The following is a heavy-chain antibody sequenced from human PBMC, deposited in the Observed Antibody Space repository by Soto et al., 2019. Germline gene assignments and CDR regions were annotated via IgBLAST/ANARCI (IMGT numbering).Heavy chain of an antibody. CDR1: GFPFSNLA. V-gene: IGHV3-23*01. CDR2: ISASGDST. Sequence: PGGSLRLSCAASGFPFSNLALGWVRQAPGKGLEWVSAISASGDSTYYADSVKGRFTISKDTSKNTLYLQMNSLRPEDTAVYYCAALVAVAATYNWFDPWGQGTLVTVSS. CDR3: AALVAVAATYNWFDP. D-gene: IGHD2-15*01. J-gene: IGHJ5*02.